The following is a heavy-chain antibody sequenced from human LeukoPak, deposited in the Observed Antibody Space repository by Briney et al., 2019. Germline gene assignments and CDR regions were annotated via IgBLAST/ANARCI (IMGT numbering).Heavy chain of an antibody. CDR3: ASARSGEFFDY. J-gene: IGHJ4*02. V-gene: IGHV2-5*02. Sequence: SGPTLVKPTQTLTPTCTFSGFSLSTSGVGVGWIRQPPGKALEWLALIYWDDDKRYSPSLKSRLTITKDTSKNQVVLTMTNMDPVDTATYYCASARSGEFFDYWGQGTLVTVSS. D-gene: IGHD3-10*01. CDR1: GFSLSTSGVG. CDR2: IYWDDDK.